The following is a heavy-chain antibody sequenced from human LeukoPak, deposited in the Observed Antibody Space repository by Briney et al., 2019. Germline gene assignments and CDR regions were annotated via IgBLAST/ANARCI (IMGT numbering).Heavy chain of an antibody. Sequence: GGSLRLSCAASGFTFSSYAMHWVRQAPGKGLEWVAVISYDGSNKYYADSVKGRFTISKDNSKNTLYLQMNSLRAEDTAVYYCAKWVSGDYGNFDYWGQGTLVTVSS. CDR3: AKWVSGDYGNFDY. CDR1: GFTFSSYA. D-gene: IGHD4-17*01. J-gene: IGHJ4*02. V-gene: IGHV3-30*04. CDR2: ISYDGSNK.